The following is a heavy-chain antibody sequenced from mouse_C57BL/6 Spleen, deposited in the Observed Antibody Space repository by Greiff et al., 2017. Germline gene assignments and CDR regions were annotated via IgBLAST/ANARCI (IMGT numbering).Heavy chain of an antibody. V-gene: IGHV1-9*01. CDR3: ARWGSNCDDYFDY. Sequence: QVQLQQSGAELMKPGASVKLSCKATGYTFTGYWIAWVKQRPGHGLEWIGEILPGGGSTNYNEKFKGKATFTSDTSSNTAYMQLSSLTTEDSAIYYCARWGSNCDDYFDYWGQGTTLTVSS. J-gene: IGHJ2*01. CDR1: GYTFTGYW. CDR2: ILPGGGST. D-gene: IGHD4-1*01.